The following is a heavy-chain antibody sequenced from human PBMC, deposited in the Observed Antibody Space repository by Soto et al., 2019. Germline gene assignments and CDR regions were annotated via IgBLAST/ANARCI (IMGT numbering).Heavy chain of an antibody. CDR2: IDWDDDK. Sequence: SGPTLVHPTQTLTLTCTFSGFSLSNSGMCVSWIRQPPGKALEWLALIDWDDDKYYSTSLKTRLTISKDTSKNQVVLTMTNMDPVDTATYYCARINGVAAPLNSPYGMDVWGQGTTVTVSS. CDR1: GFSLSNSGMC. V-gene: IGHV2-70*01. D-gene: IGHD6-19*01. J-gene: IGHJ6*02. CDR3: ARINGVAAPLNSPYGMDV.